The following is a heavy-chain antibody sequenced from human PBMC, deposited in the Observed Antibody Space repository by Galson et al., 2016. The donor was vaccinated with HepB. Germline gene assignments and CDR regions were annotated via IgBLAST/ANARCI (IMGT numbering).Heavy chain of an antibody. CDR3: TRDLAYCISTNCLPFDY. V-gene: IGHV3-49*03. CDR1: GFNFRNYA. D-gene: IGHD2-2*01. J-gene: IGHJ4*02. Sequence: SLRLSCAASGFNFRNYAVSWFRQAPGKGLEWVGFIRNKDYGATTEYAASVKGRFSISRDDSKSIAYLQMNSLKTEDTAIYYCTRDLAYCISTNCLPFDYWGQGTLVTVSS. CDR2: IRNKDYGATT.